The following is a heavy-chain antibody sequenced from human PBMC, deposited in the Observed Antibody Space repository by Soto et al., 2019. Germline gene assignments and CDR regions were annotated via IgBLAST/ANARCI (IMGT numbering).Heavy chain of an antibody. J-gene: IGHJ4*02. Sequence: EEQLVESGGGLVQPGGSLRLSCAGSGFIFRNYWMSWVRQAPGKRLEWVANIKQDGSETSYADSVKGRFTISRDNAKNSLYLQMSSLGADDTAVYYCVRENYFDYWGQGILVIVSS. CDR2: IKQDGSET. CDR3: VRENYFDY. CDR1: GFIFRNYW. V-gene: IGHV3-7*01.